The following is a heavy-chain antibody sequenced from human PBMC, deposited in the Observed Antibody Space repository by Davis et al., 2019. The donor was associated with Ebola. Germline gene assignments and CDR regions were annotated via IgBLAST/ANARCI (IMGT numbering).Heavy chain of an antibody. D-gene: IGHD3-10*01. CDR3: ASTRGAYYYYGMDV. Sequence: GESLKISCAASGFTFSSYGMHWVRQAPGKGLEWVAFIRYDGSNKYYADSVKGRFTISRDKSKNTLYLQMNSLRAEDTAIYYCASTRGAYYYYGMDVWGQGTTVTVSS. CDR1: GFTFSSYG. CDR2: IRYDGSNK. V-gene: IGHV3-30*02. J-gene: IGHJ6*02.